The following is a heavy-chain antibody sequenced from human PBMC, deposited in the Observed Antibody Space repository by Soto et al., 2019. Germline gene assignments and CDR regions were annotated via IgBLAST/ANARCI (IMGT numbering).Heavy chain of an antibody. Sequence: SCADSIGYRRGGLYSGSWIRQPPGKGLEWIGFIYNSGSTYYNSSLKSRVTISVDRSKNHFFLNLTSVTAADTAVYYCATYRKFFQISAQGTKVTVSS. CDR2: IYNSGST. J-gene: IGHJ3*02. CDR1: IGYRRGGLYS. V-gene: IGHV4-30-2*01. CDR3: ATYRKFFQI.